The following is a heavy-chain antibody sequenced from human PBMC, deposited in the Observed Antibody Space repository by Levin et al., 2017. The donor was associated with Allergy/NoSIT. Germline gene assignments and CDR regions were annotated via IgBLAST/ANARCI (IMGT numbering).Heavy chain of an antibody. V-gene: IGHV3-7*01. CDR2: MDRDGSAK. Sequence: ETLSLTCEASGFTFTSHWMHWVRQAPGKGLEWVADMDRDGSAKHYVDSVKGRFTISRDNPKNSVYLEMNSLRAEDTAVYYCARDNNWSRDYWGQGTLVTVSS. CDR1: GFTFTSHW. J-gene: IGHJ4*02. D-gene: IGHD3-3*01. CDR3: ARDNNWSRDY.